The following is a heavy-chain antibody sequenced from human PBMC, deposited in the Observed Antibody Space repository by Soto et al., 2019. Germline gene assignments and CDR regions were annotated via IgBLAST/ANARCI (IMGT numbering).Heavy chain of an antibody. CDR2: IFNSGDRT. D-gene: IGHD2-8*01. V-gene: IGHV3-23*01. J-gene: IGHJ4*02. CDR3: VKDEWVV. Sequence: EEQLLESGGDLVQPGGSLRLSCAASGFTFSGYVMNWVRQAPGKGLEWVSAIFNSGDRTYYADSVKGRFTISRDNSKNTLYLQMNNLRAEDTAVYYCVKDEWVVWGQGTLVTVSS. CDR1: GFTFSGYV.